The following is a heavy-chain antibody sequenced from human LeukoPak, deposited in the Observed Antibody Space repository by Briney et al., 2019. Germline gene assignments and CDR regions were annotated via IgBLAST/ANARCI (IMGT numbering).Heavy chain of an antibody. CDR3: ARSGGDDGKGFFDS. V-gene: IGHV3-48*01. CDR2: ITGSSGTI. D-gene: IGHD4-17*01. Sequence: GGSLRLSCAASGFMFRGYSMNWVRQAPGEGLEWVSYITGSSGTIYYADSVRGRFTISRDNVKNSLYLQMNRLRAEDTAVYYCARSGGDDGKGFFDSWGQGTLVTVSS. CDR1: GFMFRGYS. J-gene: IGHJ4*02.